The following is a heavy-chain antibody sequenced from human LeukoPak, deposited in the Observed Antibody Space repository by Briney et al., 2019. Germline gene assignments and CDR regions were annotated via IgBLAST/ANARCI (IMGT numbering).Heavy chain of an antibody. V-gene: IGHV3-21*01. CDR2: ISSSSSYI. D-gene: IGHD3-16*02. Sequence: GGSLRLSCAASGFTFSSYSMNWVRQAPEKGLEWVSSISSSSSYIHYADSVKGRFTISRDNAKNSLYLQMNSLRAEDTAVYYCARDPSWGDYVWGSYPASPFDYWGQGTLVTVSS. J-gene: IGHJ4*02. CDR3: ARDPSWGDYVWGSYPASPFDY. CDR1: GFTFSSYS.